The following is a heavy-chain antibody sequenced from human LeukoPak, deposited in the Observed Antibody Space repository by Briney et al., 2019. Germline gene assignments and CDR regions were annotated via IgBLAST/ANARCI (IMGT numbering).Heavy chain of an antibody. J-gene: IGHJ4*02. CDR2: INHRGST. Sequence: SETLSLTCAVYGGSFSGYYWSWIRQPPGKGLEWIGEINHRGSTNYNPSLKSRVTISVDTSKNQFSLKLSSVTAADTAVYYCARGPKDFWSGYWVDYFDYWGQGTLVTVSS. CDR3: ARGPKDFWSGYWVDYFDY. CDR1: GGSFSGYY. V-gene: IGHV4-34*01. D-gene: IGHD3-3*01.